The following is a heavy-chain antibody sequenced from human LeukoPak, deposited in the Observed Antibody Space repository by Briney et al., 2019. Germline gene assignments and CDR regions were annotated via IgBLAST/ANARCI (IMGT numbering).Heavy chain of an antibody. Sequence: ASVKDSCKASGYTFTGYYMYWVRPAPGQGLAWMGWINPNTGGTNYAQRFQGRVTITGDTPISTVYIELSRMTSDDAAVYYCARDRGSYFHDAFDIWGQGTMVTVSS. CDR2: INPNTGGT. CDR3: ARDRGSYFHDAFDI. J-gene: IGHJ3*02. CDR1: GYTFTGYY. D-gene: IGHD1-26*01. V-gene: IGHV1-2*02.